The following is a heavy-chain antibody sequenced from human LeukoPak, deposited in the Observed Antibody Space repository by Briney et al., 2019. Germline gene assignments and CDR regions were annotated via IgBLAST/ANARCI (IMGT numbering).Heavy chain of an antibody. CDR2: INHSGST. J-gene: IGHJ6*03. D-gene: IGHD6-13*01. CDR3: ARQIAAAGNSYYYYYMDV. V-gene: IGHV4-34*01. Sequence: SETLSLTCAVYGGSFSGYYWSWIRQPPGKGLEWIGEINHSGSTNYNPSLKSRVTISVDTSKNQFSLKLSSVTAADTAVYYCARQIAAAGNSYYYYYMDVWGKGTTVTISS. CDR1: GGSFSGYY.